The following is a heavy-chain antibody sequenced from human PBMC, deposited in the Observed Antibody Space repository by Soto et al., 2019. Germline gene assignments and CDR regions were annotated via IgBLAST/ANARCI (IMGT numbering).Heavy chain of an antibody. Sequence: QVQLVQSGAEVKKPGSSVKVSCKASGGTFSSYTISWVRQAPGQGLEWMGRIIPILGIANYAQKFQGRVTXTXDXXTSTAYLELSSLRPQDTAVYYCARDYGDYSYYFAYWGQGTLVTVSS. D-gene: IGHD4-17*01. J-gene: IGHJ4*02. CDR1: GGTFSSYT. CDR3: ARDYGDYSYYFAY. V-gene: IGHV1-69*02. CDR2: IIPILGIA.